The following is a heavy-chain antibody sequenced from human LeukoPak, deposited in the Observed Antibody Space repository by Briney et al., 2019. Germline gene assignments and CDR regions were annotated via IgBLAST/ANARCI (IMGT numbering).Heavy chain of an antibody. CDR2: IYYSGST. Sequence: PSETLSLTCTVSGGSISSGDYYWSWIRPPPGKGLEWIGYIYYSGSTYYNPSLKSRVTISVDTSKNQFSLKLSSVTAADTAVYYCARQGATIFGVVTQGFDPWGQGTLVTVSS. CDR1: GGSISSGDYY. V-gene: IGHV4-30-4*08. J-gene: IGHJ5*02. D-gene: IGHD3-3*01. CDR3: ARQGATIFGVVTQGFDP.